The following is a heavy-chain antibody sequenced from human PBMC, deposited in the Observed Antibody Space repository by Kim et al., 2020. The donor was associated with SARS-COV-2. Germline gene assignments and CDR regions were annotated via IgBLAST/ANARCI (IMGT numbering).Heavy chain of an antibody. D-gene: IGHD3-10*01. J-gene: IGHJ5*02. CDR1: GYSFTSYW. CDR3: ARHSLTPITMVRGEDWFDP. CDR2: IDPSDSYT. V-gene: IGHV5-10-1*01. Sequence: GESLKISCKGSGYSFTSYWISWVRQMPGKGLEWMGRIDPSDSYTNYSPSFQGHVTISADKSISTAYLQWSSLKASDTAMYYCARHSLTPITMVRGEDWFDPWGQGTLVTVSS.